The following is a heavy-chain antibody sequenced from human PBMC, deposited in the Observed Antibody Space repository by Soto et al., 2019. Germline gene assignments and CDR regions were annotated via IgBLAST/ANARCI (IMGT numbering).Heavy chain of an antibody. CDR1: GGSISSGGYY. J-gene: IGHJ4*02. CDR3: ARGNIRGDDFDY. V-gene: IGHV4-31*03. D-gene: IGHD3-10*01. CDR2: IYYSGST. Sequence: SETLSLTCTVSGGSISSGGYYWSWIRQHPGKGLEWIGYIYYSGSTYYNPFLKSRVTISVDTSKNQFSLKLSSVTAADTAVYYCARGNIRGDDFDYRGQGTLVTVSS.